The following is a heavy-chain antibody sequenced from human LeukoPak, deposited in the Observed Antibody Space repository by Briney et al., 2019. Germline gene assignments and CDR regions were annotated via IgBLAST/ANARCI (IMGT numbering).Heavy chain of an antibody. D-gene: IGHD6-19*01. CDR1: GFTFSSYA. V-gene: IGHV3-30-3*01. CDR3: AREHRGSSWFYFDY. J-gene: IGHJ4*02. CDR2: ISYDGSNK. Sequence: PGGSLRLSCAASGFTFSSYAMHWVRQAPGKGLEWVAVISYDGSNKYYADSVKGRFTISRDNSKNTLYLQMNSLRAEDTAVYYCAREHRGSSWFYFDYWGRGTLVTVSS.